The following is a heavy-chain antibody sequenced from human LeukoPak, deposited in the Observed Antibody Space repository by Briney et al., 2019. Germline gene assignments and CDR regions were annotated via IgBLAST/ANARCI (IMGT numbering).Heavy chain of an antibody. V-gene: IGHV3-30-3*01. Sequence: GGSLRLSCAASGFTFSSYVMHWVRQAPGKGLEWVAVISYDGSNKYYADSVKGRFTISRDNSKNTLYLQMNSLRAEDTAVYYCASHGRATSDYWGQGTLVTVSS. CDR2: ISYDGSNK. D-gene: IGHD5-24*01. CDR1: GFTFSSYV. CDR3: ASHGRATSDY. J-gene: IGHJ4*02.